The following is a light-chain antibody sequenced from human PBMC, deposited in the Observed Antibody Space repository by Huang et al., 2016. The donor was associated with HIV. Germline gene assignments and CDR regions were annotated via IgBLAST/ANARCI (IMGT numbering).Light chain of an antibody. CDR1: QSVSSN. CDR3: QQYNNWPLT. Sequence: EIVMTQSPATLSVSPGERAPLSCRASQSVSSNLAWYQQKPGQAPRLLIYGASTRATGIPARFTGSGSGTEFTLIITGLQSEDFAFYYCQQYNNWPLTFGGETKVEIK. V-gene: IGKV3-15*01. J-gene: IGKJ4*01. CDR2: GAS.